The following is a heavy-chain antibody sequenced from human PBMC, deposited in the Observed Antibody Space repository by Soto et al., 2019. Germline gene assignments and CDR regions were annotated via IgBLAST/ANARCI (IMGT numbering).Heavy chain of an antibody. Sequence: QVQLQESGPGLVKPSQTLSLTCTVSGGSISSGGYYWSWIRQHPGKGLEWIGYIYYSGSTYYNPSRKSPVTISVDTSKNQFSLKLSSVTAADTAVYYCAREGGIVGATAADYWGQGTLVTVSS. V-gene: IGHV4-31*01. D-gene: IGHD1-26*01. CDR2: IYYSGST. J-gene: IGHJ4*02. CDR1: GGSISSGGYY. CDR3: AREGGIVGATAADY.